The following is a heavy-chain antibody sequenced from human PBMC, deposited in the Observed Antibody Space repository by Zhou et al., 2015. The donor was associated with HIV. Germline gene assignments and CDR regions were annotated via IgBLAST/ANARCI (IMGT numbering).Heavy chain of an antibody. Sequence: QVQLVQSGAEVKKPGSSVKVSCRASGGTLGNYGISWVRQAPGQGLEWMGGIIPVFGRANYAQRFQGRLTIAAYESTTTAYMELSRLTSQDTAVYYCARGGLDRYSGTSRHFDYWGXGTLVTVSS. D-gene: IGHD1-26*01. CDR3: ARGGLDRYSGTSRHFDY. CDR2: IIPVFGRA. V-gene: IGHV1-69*01. J-gene: IGHJ4*02. CDR1: GGTLGNYG.